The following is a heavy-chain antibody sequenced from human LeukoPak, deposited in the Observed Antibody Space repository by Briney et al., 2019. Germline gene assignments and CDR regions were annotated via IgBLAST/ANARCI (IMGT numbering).Heavy chain of an antibody. D-gene: IGHD6-25*01. J-gene: IGHJ4*02. CDR1: GYTFTSYG. CDR3: ARGSIAAGAPSFDY. V-gene: IGHV1-18*01. Sequence: ASVKVSCKASGYTFTSYGISWVRQAPGQGLEWMGWISAYNGNTNYAQKFQGRVTITADKSTSTAYMELSSLRSEDTAVYYCARGSIAAGAPSFDYWGQGTLVTVSS. CDR2: ISAYNGNT.